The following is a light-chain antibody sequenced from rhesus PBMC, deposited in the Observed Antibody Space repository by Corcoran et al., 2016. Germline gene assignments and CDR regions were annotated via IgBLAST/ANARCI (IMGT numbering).Light chain of an antibody. CDR2: KAS. CDR1: QSISSW. CDR3: QQYSSSART. Sequence: DIQMTQSPSSLSASVGDTVTITCRASQSISSWLAWYQQKPGKSPKLLMYKASILQSGVPSRFSCSGSGTDFTLTLSSMQSEDFATYYCQQYSSSARTFGQGTKVEIK. V-gene: IGKV1-22*01. J-gene: IGKJ1*01.